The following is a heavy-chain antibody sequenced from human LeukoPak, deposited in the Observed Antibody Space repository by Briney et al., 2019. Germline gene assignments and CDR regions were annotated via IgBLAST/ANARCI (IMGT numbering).Heavy chain of an antibody. Sequence: SETLSLTCTVSGGSISSSSYYWGWIRQPPGKGLEWIGSIYYSGSTYYNPSLKSRVTISVDTSKNQFSLKLSSVTAADTAVYYCARHRHNWNYVGDPNWFDPWGQGTLVTVFS. D-gene: IGHD1-7*01. CDR3: ARHRHNWNYVGDPNWFDP. CDR1: GGSISSSSYY. CDR2: IYYSGST. V-gene: IGHV4-39*01. J-gene: IGHJ5*02.